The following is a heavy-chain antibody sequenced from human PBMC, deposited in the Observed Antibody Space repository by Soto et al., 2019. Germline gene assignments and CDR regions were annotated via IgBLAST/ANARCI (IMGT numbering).Heavy chain of an antibody. V-gene: IGHV1-18*04. D-gene: IGHD3-22*01. Sequence: ASVKVSCKASGYSFATYGFSWVRQAPGQGLECVGWISAHNGDTHYSQKFQGRVTLTTDTSTNAGYMELRSLTSDDTAVYFCATEPIYYNDGSGYYPLGHWGQGTLVTVSS. J-gene: IGHJ4*02. CDR3: ATEPIYYNDGSGYYPLGH. CDR2: ISAHNGDT. CDR1: GYSFATYG.